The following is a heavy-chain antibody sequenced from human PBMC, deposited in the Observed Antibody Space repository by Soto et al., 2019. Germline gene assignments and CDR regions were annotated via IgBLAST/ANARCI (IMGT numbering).Heavy chain of an antibody. CDR1: GGSISSYY. V-gene: IGHV4-59*01. J-gene: IGHJ3*02. CDR2: IYYSGST. Sequence: PSENLSLTCTVSGGSISSYYWSWIRQPPGKGLEWIGYIYYSGSTNYNPSLKSRVTISVDTSKNQFSLKLSSVTAADTAVYYCARRYGSAFDIWGQGTMVTVSS. CDR3: ARRYGSAFDI. D-gene: IGHD3-10*01.